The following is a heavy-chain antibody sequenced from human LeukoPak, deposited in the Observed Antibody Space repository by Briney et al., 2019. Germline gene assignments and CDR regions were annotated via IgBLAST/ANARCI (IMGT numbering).Heavy chain of an antibody. CDR3: ARGRGAVYTSGWYLGVGALDN. D-gene: IGHD6-19*01. J-gene: IGHJ4*02. CDR2: IIPIFGTA. V-gene: IGHV1-69*06. Sequence: ASVKVSCKASGGTFSSYAISWVRQAPGQGLEWMGGIIPIFGTANYAQKFQGRVTITADKSTSTAYMELSSLRREDTALYYCARGRGAVYTSGWYLGVGALDNWGQGTLVTVSS. CDR1: GGTFSSYA.